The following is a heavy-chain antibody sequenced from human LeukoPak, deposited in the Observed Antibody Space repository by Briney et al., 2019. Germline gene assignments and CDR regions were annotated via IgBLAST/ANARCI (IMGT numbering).Heavy chain of an antibody. V-gene: IGHV1-69*04. CDR3: ARTMTTLTTHGELDF. CDR2: IIPILGIA. Sequence: GASVKVSCKASGGTFSSYAISWVRQAPGQGLEWMGRIIPILGIANYAQKFQDRVTMTTDTSTSTAYMELRNLSSDDTAVYYCARTMTTLTTHGELDFWGQGTQVTVSS. CDR1: GGTFSSYA. D-gene: IGHD4-17*01. J-gene: IGHJ4*02.